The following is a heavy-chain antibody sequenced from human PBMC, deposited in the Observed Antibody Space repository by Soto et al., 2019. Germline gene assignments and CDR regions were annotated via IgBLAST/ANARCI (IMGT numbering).Heavy chain of an antibody. Sequence: PSETLSLTCTVSGGSISYEYYHWTWIRQSRGKGLEWIGYIHYSGSIIYNPSFKSRVTISVDTSKNQFSLQLSSVTAADTAVYFCAREDDGGDRDYYGLDVWGQGTTVTVSS. CDR2: IHYSGSI. D-gene: IGHD2-21*02. J-gene: IGHJ6*02. CDR3: AREDDGGDRDYYGLDV. V-gene: IGHV4-30-4*08. CDR1: GGSISYEYYH.